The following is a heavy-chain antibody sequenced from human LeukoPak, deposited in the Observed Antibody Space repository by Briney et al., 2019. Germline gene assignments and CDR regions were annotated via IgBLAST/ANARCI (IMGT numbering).Heavy chain of an antibody. CDR3: ARDTPDGSFDY. CDR1: GGSISSGGYC. D-gene: IGHD1-1*01. Sequence: SETLSLTCTVSGGSISSGGYCWSWIRQHPGKGLEWIGYIYYSGSTYYNPSLKSRVTISVDTSKNQFSLKLSSVTAADTAVYYCARDTPDGSFDYWGQGTLVTVSS. V-gene: IGHV4-31*03. CDR2: IYYSGST. J-gene: IGHJ4*02.